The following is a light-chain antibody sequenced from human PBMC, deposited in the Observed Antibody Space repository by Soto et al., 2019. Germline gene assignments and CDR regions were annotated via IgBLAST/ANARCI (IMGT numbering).Light chain of an antibody. V-gene: IGKV3-11*01. CDR2: DAS. Sequence: EIVLTQSPAPLSLSPGERAALSFRASQSVSTYLAWYQQKPAQAPRLLIYDASNRATGVPARFSGSGSGTDFTVTISSVEPEDFAVYYCQQYAQGWTLGQGTRV. CDR1: QSVSTY. J-gene: IGKJ1*01. CDR3: QQYAQGWT.